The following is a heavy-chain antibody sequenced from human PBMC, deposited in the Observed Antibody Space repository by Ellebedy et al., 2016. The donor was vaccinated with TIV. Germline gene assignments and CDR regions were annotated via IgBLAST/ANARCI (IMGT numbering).Heavy chain of an antibody. CDR2: IFTSGSE. CDR1: GLSVSSKY. CDR3: ARGTYERWQAYDY. Sequence: PGGSLRLSCAASGLSVSSKYMSWVRQAPGKGLEWVSAIFTSGSEHYPDFVKGRFIIYRDNSKNTLYLQMNSLRAEDTGVYYCARGTYERWQAYDYWGQGTLVTVSS. J-gene: IGHJ4*02. V-gene: IGHV3-66*01. D-gene: IGHD3-16*01.